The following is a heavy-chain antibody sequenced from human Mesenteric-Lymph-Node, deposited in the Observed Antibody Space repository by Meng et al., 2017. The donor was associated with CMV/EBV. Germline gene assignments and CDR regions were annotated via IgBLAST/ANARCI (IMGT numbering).Heavy chain of an antibody. J-gene: IGHJ6*02. V-gene: IGHV3-69-1*01. CDR3: AKVLGSYDFWSGHYGMDV. Sequence: GGSLRLSCAASGFTFSDYYMSWIRQAPGKGLEWVSYITSGSTIYYADSVKGRFTISRDNSKNTLYLQMNSLRAEDTAVYYCAKVLGSYDFWSGHYGMDVWGQGTTVTVSS. D-gene: IGHD3-3*01. CDR1: GFTFSDYY. CDR2: ITSGSTI.